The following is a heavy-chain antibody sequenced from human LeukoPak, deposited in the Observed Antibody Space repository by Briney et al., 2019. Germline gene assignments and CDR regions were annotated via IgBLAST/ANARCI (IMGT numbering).Heavy chain of an antibody. CDR2: IGVTGDT. CDR1: GFTFSKDD. J-gene: IGHJ2*01. D-gene: IGHD2-15*01. CDR3: TREFCGSSVACAGGSYYDF. V-gene: IGHV3-13*01. Sequence: GGPLSLSCAASGFTFSKDDFHWVRQPPGKGLEWVAAIGVTGDTYYTDSVKGRFTIPREDAANSLYLQMRSLGAGDTALYYCTREFCGSSVACAGGSYYDFWGRGALVTVSS.